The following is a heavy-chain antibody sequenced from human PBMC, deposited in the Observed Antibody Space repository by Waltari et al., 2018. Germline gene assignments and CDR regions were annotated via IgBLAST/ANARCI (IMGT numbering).Heavy chain of an antibody. CDR2: IYYSGST. CDR3: ARDRGGSIAARTGFDY. Sequence: QVQLQESGPGLVKLSETLSLTCPVSGGPLSSSYWTWLGRPPGKGLEWIGYIYYSGSTNYNPSLKSRVTISVDTSKNQFSLKLSSVTAADTAVYYCARDRGGSIAARTGFDYWGQGTLVTVSS. J-gene: IGHJ4*02. V-gene: IGHV4-59*01. D-gene: IGHD6-6*01. CDR1: GGPLSSSY.